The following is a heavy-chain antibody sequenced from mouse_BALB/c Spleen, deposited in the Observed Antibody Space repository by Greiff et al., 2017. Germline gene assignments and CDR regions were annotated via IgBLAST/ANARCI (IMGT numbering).Heavy chain of an antibody. CDR2: INPDSSTI. J-gene: IGHJ4*01. CDR1: GFDFSRYW. Sequence: AASGFDFSRYWMSWVRQAPGKGLEWIGEINPDSSTINYTPSLKDKFIISRDNAKNTLYLQMSKVRSEDTALYYCARQGYRYAMDYWGQGTSVTVSS. CDR3: ARQGYRYAMDY. V-gene: IGHV4-1*02. D-gene: IGHD2-14*01.